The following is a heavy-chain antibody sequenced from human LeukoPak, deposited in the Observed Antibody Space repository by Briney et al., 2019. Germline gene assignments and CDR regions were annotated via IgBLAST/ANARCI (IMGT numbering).Heavy chain of an antibody. CDR1: GFTFSSYA. V-gene: IGHV3-30-3*01. J-gene: IGHJ6*02. Sequence: GRSLRLSCAASGFTFSSYAMHWVRQAPGKGLEWVAVISYDGSNKYYADSVKGRFTISRDNSKNTLYLQMNSLRAEDTAVYYCARAQQQQLAPLYYYYYYGMDVWGQGTTVTVSS. CDR2: ISYDGSNK. CDR3: ARAQQQQLAPLYYYYYYGMDV. D-gene: IGHD6-13*01.